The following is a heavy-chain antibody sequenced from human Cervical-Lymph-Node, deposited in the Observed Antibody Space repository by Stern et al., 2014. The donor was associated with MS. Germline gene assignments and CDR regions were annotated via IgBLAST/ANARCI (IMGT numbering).Heavy chain of an antibody. CDR2: ISAYNGNT. CDR3: ARVLWFGELPPYYYGMDV. V-gene: IGHV1-18*01. CDR1: GYTFTSYG. D-gene: IGHD3-10*01. Sequence: QVQLVESGAEVKKPGASVKVSCKASGYTFTSYGISWVRQAPGQGLEWMGWISAYNGNTNYAQKLQGRVTMTTDTSTSTAYMELRSLRSDDTAVYYCARVLWFGELPPYYYGMDVWGQGTTVTVSS. J-gene: IGHJ6*02.